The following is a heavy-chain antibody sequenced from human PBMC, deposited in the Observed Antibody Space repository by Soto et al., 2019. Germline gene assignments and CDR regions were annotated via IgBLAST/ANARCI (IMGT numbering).Heavy chain of an antibody. CDR1: GFTFSSYG. CDR2: IWYDGSNK. Sequence: QVQLMESGGGVVQRGGSLRLSCAASGFTFSSYGMHWVRQAPGKGLEWVAVIWYDGSNKYYADSGKGRYTISRDDSKNTVYLQMNSLGAEDTAVYYCTRDPLIAVAAYDAFDIWGQGTSVTVSS. CDR3: TRDPLIAVAAYDAFDI. V-gene: IGHV3-33*01. D-gene: IGHD6-19*01. J-gene: IGHJ3*02.